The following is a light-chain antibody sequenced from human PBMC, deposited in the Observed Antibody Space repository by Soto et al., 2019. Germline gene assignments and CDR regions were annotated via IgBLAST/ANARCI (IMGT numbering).Light chain of an antibody. Sequence: QSVLTQSPSVSAAPGQKVTISCSGSSSNIGNNFVSWYQQLPGTAPKLLIYENNKRSSGIPDRFSGSKSGTSATLGIAGLQTGDEADYYCGTWDSSLSAYVFGAATKLTVL. CDR2: ENN. CDR1: SSNIGNNF. CDR3: GTWDSSLSAYV. V-gene: IGLV1-51*02. J-gene: IGLJ1*01.